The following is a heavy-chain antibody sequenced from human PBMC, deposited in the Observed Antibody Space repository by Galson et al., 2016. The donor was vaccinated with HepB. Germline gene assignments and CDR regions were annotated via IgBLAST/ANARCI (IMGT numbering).Heavy chain of an antibody. CDR1: GGSFSGYY. V-gene: IGHV4-34*01. D-gene: IGHD3-3*01. CDR2: INHGGST. J-gene: IGHJ4*02. Sequence: LSLTCAVQGGSFSGYYWNWIRQTPAKGFEWIGEINHGGSTNYNPSLKSRVTISIDTSRNQFSLNLTSVTAADTAVYYCARGGLRFLNWLSDEYDHWGQGTLVTVSS. CDR3: ARGGLRFLNWLSDEYDH.